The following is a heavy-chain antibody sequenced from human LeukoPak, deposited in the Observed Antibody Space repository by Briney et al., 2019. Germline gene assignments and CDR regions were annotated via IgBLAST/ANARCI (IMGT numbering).Heavy chain of an antibody. J-gene: IGHJ3*02. Sequence: GASVKVSCKASGYTFTGYFLHWVRRAPGQGFEWMGWINPNSGDTSYTQTFQGRVTMTRDTPISTAYMELSRLRSDGTAVYYCARKQQLFSSPDAFDIWGQGTMVTVSS. CDR1: GYTFTGYF. CDR2: INPNSGDT. V-gene: IGHV1-2*02. D-gene: IGHD6-13*01. CDR3: ARKQQLFSSPDAFDI.